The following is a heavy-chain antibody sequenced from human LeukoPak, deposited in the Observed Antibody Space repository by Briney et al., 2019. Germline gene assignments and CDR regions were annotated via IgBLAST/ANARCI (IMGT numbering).Heavy chain of an antibody. CDR1: GFTFSNHN. CDR2: NSGRGEAI. J-gene: IGHJ4*02. Sequence: PGGSLRLSCAASGFTFSNHNMDWVRQAPGKGLEGISYNSGRGEAIFYADSVQGRFTISRDNAKNSIYLQMNGLTAEDTAVYYCARTYGSGSLDYGGQGTLVTVSS. D-gene: IGHD2-15*01. CDR3: ARTYGSGSLDY. V-gene: IGHV3-48*01.